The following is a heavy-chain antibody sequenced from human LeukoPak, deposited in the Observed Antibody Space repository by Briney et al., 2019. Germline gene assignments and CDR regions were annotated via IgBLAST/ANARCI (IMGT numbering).Heavy chain of an antibody. CDR3: ARGASVGQTRDY. V-gene: IGHV1-2*06. CDR2: INPNSGDR. Sequence: ASVKVSCKASGYTFTSYYIHWVRQAPGQGLEWMGRINPNSGDRNYAQKFQGRVTMTRDTSIRAAYMELSSLRSDDTAVYYCARGASVGQTRDYWGQGTLVTVSS. CDR1: GYTFTSYY. J-gene: IGHJ4*02.